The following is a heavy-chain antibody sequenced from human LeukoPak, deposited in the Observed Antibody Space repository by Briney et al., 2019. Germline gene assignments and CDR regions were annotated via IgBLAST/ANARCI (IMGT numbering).Heavy chain of an antibody. CDR3: ARRNPSDRNDAFDL. J-gene: IGHJ3*01. CDR1: GFTFSSYS. D-gene: IGHD1-14*01. V-gene: IGHV3-21*01. CDR2: ISSSSSYI. Sequence: PGGSLRLSCAASGFTFSSYSMNWVRQAPGKGLEWVSSISSSSSYIYYAESVKGRFTISRDNAENSLYLQMSSLRAEDTAVYYRARRNPSDRNDAFDLWGQGTMVTVSS.